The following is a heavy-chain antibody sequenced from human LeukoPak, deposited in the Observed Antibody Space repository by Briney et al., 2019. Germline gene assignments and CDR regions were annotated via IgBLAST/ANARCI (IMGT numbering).Heavy chain of an antibody. CDR2: INHSGST. CDR3: ARGRGLGIFPFDY. CDR1: GFTFSTYS. D-gene: IGHD7-27*01. Sequence: GSLRLSCAASGFTFSTYSMTWVRQAPGKGLEWIGEINHSGSTNYNPSLKSRVTISVDTSKNQFSLKLSSVTAADTAVYYCARGRGLGIFPFDYWGQGTLVTVSS. J-gene: IGHJ4*02. V-gene: IGHV4-34*01.